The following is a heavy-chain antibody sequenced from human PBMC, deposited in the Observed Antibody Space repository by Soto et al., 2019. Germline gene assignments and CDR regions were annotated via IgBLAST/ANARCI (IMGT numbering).Heavy chain of an antibody. D-gene: IGHD2-21*02. J-gene: IGHJ4*02. CDR2: ISYDGSNK. CDR3: ARSHPVVVTAISSLGY. CDR1: GFTFSSYA. V-gene: IGHV3-30-3*01. Sequence: QVQLVESGGGVVQPGRSLRLSCAASGFTFSSYAMHWVRQAPGKGLEWVAVISYDGSNKYYADSVKGRFTISRDNSKNTLYLQMNSLRAEDTAVYYCARSHPVVVTAISSLGYWGQGTLVTVSS.